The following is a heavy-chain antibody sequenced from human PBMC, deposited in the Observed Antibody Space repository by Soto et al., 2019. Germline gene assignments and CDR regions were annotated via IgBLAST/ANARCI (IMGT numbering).Heavy chain of an antibody. CDR2: IIPIFGTA. Sequence: SVKLSCKASAGTFSSYAISWVRQAPGQGLEWMGGIIPIFGTANYAQKFQGRVTITADESTSTAYMELSSLRSEDTAVYYCARELAYCGGDCYSLDYYYYYGMDVWG. CDR3: ARELAYCGGDCYSLDYYYYYGMDV. D-gene: IGHD2-21*02. J-gene: IGHJ6*02. V-gene: IGHV1-69*13. CDR1: AGTFSSYA.